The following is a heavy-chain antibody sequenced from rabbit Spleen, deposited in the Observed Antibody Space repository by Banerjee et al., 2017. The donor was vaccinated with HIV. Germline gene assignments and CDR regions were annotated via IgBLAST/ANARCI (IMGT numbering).Heavy chain of an antibody. CDR1: GFSFSSRYY. J-gene: IGHJ4*01. D-gene: IGHD1-1*01. CDR2: VGSGATGNT. CDR3: ARDLLGVIGWNFYL. Sequence: QSLEESGGDLVKPEGSLTLTCTASGFSFSSRYYMCWVRQAPGKGLEWIGCVGSGATGNTYYATWPKGRFSISKTSSTTVTLRMTSLTAADRATYFCARDLLGVIGWNFYLWGPGTLVTVS. V-gene: IGHV1S40*01.